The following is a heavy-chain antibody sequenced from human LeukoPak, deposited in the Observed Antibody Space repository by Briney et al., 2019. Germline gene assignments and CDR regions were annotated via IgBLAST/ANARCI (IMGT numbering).Heavy chain of an antibody. CDR2: ISGSGGST. V-gene: IGHV3-23*01. CDR1: GFTFSSYA. CDR3: AKAEGANPRPYYFDY. Sequence: HPGGSLRLSCAASGFTFSSYAMSWVRQAPGKGLEWVSAISGSGGSTYYADSVKGRFTISRDNSKNTLYLQMNSLRAEDTAVYYCAKAEGANPRPYYFDYWGQGTLVTVSS. D-gene: IGHD1-26*01. J-gene: IGHJ4*02.